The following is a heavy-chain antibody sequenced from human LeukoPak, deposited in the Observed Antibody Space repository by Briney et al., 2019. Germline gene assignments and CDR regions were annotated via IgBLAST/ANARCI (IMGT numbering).Heavy chain of an antibody. CDR1: GFTFSSYA. CDR2: FRGSGGST. Sequence: GGSLRLSCAASGFTFSSYAMSWVRQAPGKGLEWVSSFRGSGGSTSYADSLKGQFTISRDNSKNPLYLQMNSLRAEDTAVYYCAKATHSGSYYREDAFDVWGQGTMVTVSS. V-gene: IGHV3-23*01. D-gene: IGHD1-26*01. J-gene: IGHJ3*01. CDR3: AKATHSGSYYREDAFDV.